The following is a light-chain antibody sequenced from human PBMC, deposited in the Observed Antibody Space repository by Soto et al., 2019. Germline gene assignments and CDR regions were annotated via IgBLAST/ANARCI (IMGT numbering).Light chain of an antibody. V-gene: IGLV1-40*01. CDR2: GNN. CDR1: SSNLGAPYD. CDR3: QSYDSSLSGYV. J-gene: IGLJ1*01. Sequence: QSVLTQPPSGDEAPGHTLIISCRGSSSNLGAPYDVNWFRQLPGTVPRLLIYGNNNRPSRVPDRFSGSKSGTSASLAITGHQAEDEADYYCQSYDSSLSGYVFGTGTKVTVL.